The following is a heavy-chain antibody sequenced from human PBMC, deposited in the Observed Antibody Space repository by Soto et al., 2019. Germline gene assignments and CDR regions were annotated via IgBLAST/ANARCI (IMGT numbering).Heavy chain of an antibody. CDR2: VYYSGSA. CDR1: GGSISGYY. Sequence: SETLSLTCTVSGGSISGYYWNWIRQPPGKTLEWIGDVYYSGSANYNPSLKSRVTISVDMSRNQFSLKLKSVTAADTAVYYCARGSMVRGPTPFDYWGQGTLVTVSS. CDR3: ARGSMVRGPTPFDY. V-gene: IGHV4-59*01. D-gene: IGHD3-10*01. J-gene: IGHJ4*02.